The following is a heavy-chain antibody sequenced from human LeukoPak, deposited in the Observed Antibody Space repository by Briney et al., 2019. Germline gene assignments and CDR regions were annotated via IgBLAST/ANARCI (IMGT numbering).Heavy chain of an antibody. CDR3: ATALTSDIVVVPTDAFDI. CDR2: INPNSGGT. Sequence: ASVKVSCKASGYTFTGYYMHWVRQAPGQGLEWMGWINPNSGGTNYAQKFQGRVTMTRDTSISTAYMELSRLRSDDTAVYYCATALTSDIVVVPTDAFDIWGQGTMVTVSS. J-gene: IGHJ3*02. V-gene: IGHV1-2*02. CDR1: GYTFTGYY. D-gene: IGHD2-2*01.